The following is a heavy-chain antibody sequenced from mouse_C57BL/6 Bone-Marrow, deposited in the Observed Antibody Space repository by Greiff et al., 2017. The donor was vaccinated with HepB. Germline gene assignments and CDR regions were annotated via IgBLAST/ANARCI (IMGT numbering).Heavy chain of an antibody. CDR1: GFTFSSYG. V-gene: IGHV5-6*01. Sequence: EVKLMESGGDLVKPGGSLKLSCAASGFTFSSYGMSWVRQTPDKRLEWVATISSGGSYTYYPDSVKGRCTISRDNAKNTLYLQMSSLKSEDTAMYYCARHDHNWVYFDYWGQGTTLTVSS. J-gene: IGHJ2*01. CDR3: ARHDHNWVYFDY. D-gene: IGHD4-1*02. CDR2: ISSGGSYT.